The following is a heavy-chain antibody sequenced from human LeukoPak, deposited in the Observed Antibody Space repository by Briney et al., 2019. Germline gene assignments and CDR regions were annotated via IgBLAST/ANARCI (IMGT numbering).Heavy chain of an antibody. D-gene: IGHD1-26*01. J-gene: IGHJ6*02. CDR3: ARMKVGAYYYYGMDV. Sequence: SETLSLTCTVSGGSISSYYWGWIRQPPGKGLEWIGYTYYSVSTNYNPSLKSRVTISVDTSKNQSSLKLSSVPAADTAVYYCARMKVGAYYYYGMDVWGQGTTVTVSS. CDR2: TYYSVST. CDR1: GGSISSYY. V-gene: IGHV4-59*08.